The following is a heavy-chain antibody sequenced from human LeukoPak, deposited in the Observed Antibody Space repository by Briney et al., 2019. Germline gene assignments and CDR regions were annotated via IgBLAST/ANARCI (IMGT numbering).Heavy chain of an antibody. V-gene: IGHV4-39*01. CDR1: GASISSSNYY. Sequence: SETLSLTCAVSGASISSSNYYWGWVRQSPGKGLEWIGNIYSSGNTYYNASLKSRVTMYIDTTKNQFSLKLSSVTAADTAMYYCAKSNGYGLIDYWGQGTLVTVSS. CDR2: IYSSGNT. D-gene: IGHD5-12*01. J-gene: IGHJ4*02. CDR3: AKSNGYGLIDY.